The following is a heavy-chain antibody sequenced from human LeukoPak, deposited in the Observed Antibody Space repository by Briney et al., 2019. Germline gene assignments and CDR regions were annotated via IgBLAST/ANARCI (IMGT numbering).Heavy chain of an antibody. CDR2: IGNTET. CDR1: GFPFETNA. D-gene: IGHD5-18*01. V-gene: IGHV3-23*01. Sequence: EGSLSLSCATSGFPFETNAMSWVRQAPGKGLEWVATIGNTETFYADSVTGRFTISRDNSKNTVNLQMNRLRVEDTAIYYCAKDWIQFNRVFDFFDSWGQGTLVTVSS. J-gene: IGHJ4*02. CDR3: AKDWIQFNRVFDFFDS.